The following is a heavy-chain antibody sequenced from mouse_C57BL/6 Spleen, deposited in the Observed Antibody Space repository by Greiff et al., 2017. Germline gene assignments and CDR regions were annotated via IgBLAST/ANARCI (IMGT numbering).Heavy chain of an antibody. CDR2: IRNKANGYTT. CDR3: ARYDDGYYGGYFDV. CDR1: GFTFTDYY. J-gene: IGHJ1*03. D-gene: IGHD2-3*01. V-gene: IGHV7-3*01. Sequence: EVQRVESGGGLVQPGGSLSLSCAASGFTFTDYYMSWVRQPPGKALEWLGFIRNKANGYTTEYSASVKGRFTISRDNSQSILYLQMNALRAEDSATYYCARYDDGYYGGYFDVWGTGTTVTVSS.